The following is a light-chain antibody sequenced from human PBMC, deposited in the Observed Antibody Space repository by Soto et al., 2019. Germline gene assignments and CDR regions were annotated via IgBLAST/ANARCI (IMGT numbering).Light chain of an antibody. V-gene: IGLV1-47*01. CDR3: AAWDDSLGGFYV. CDR2: RNK. CDR1: SSNIGSNY. Sequence: QSVLTQPPSASATPGQRVTISCSGSSSNIGSNYVYWYQQLPGTAPKVLIYRNKQRPSGVPDRFSGSKSGTSASLAISGLRSEDEADYYCAAWDDSLGGFYVFGIGTKLTVL. J-gene: IGLJ1*01.